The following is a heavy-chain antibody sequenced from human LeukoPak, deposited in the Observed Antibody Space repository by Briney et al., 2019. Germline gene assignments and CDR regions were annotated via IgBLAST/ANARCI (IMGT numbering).Heavy chain of an antibody. D-gene: IGHD3/OR15-3a*01. J-gene: IGHJ4*02. Sequence: SQTLSLTCTVSGDSISSSNSYWGWIRQPPGKGQEWIGSIYYSGNTYYNASVKSRLTISIDSSKNQFSLMLSSVTAADTAVYYCARQTGSGLFTLPGGQGTLVTVSS. CDR2: IYYSGNT. CDR3: ARQTGSGLFTLP. CDR1: GDSISSSNSY. V-gene: IGHV4-39*01.